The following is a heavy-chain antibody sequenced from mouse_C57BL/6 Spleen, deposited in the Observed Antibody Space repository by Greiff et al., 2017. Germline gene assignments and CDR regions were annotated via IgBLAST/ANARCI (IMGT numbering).Heavy chain of an antibody. D-gene: IGHD3-1*01. CDR1: GFSLTSYG. Sequence: VQLQQSGPGLVQPSQCLSITCTVSGFSLTSYGVHWVRQSPGKGLEWLGVIWRGGSTDYNAAFISRMSITTDNSKSQVFFKMNSLPADDTAIYYCAGYVDAMDYWGQGTSVTVSS. J-gene: IGHJ4*01. CDR3: AGYVDAMDY. CDR2: IWRGGST. V-gene: IGHV2-5*01.